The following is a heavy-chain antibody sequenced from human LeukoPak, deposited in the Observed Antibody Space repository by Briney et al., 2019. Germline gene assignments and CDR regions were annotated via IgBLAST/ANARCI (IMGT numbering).Heavy chain of an antibody. Sequence: SETLSLTCAVYGGSFSGYYWSWVRQPPGKGLEWIGEIKHSGSTNYNPSFKSRDAISVDTSRNQLSLKVSSVTAADTAVYYCARGPDSGSYFAWFDPWGQGTLVTVSS. CDR2: IKHSGST. J-gene: IGHJ5*02. CDR3: ARGPDSGSYFAWFDP. D-gene: IGHD3-10*01. V-gene: IGHV4-34*01. CDR1: GGSFSGYY.